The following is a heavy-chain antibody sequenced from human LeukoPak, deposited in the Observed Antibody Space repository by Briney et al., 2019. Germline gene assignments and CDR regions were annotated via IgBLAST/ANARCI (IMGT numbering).Heavy chain of an antibody. Sequence: GGSLRLSCAASGFTFSNYAMHWVRQAPGKGLEWVAVISYDGSNKYHADSVKGRFTISRDNSKDTLYLQMNSLRAEDTAVYYCAKDIVVVPAAGDYMDVWGKGTTVTVSS. J-gene: IGHJ6*03. CDR3: AKDIVVVPAAGDYMDV. D-gene: IGHD2-2*01. CDR1: GFTFSNYA. V-gene: IGHV3-30-3*01. CDR2: ISYDGSNK.